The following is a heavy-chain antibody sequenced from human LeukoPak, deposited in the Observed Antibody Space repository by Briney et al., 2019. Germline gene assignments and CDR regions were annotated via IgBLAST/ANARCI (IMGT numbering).Heavy chain of an antibody. Sequence: SQTLSLTCTVSGGSISSGSYYWSWIRQPAGKGLEWIGRIYTSGSTNYNPSLKSRVTISVDTSKNQFSLKLSSVTAADTAVYYCARETSSGYYVPFDYWGQGTLVTVSS. CDR3: ARETSSGYYVPFDY. CDR1: GGSISSGSYY. J-gene: IGHJ4*02. D-gene: IGHD3-22*01. CDR2: IYTSGST. V-gene: IGHV4-61*02.